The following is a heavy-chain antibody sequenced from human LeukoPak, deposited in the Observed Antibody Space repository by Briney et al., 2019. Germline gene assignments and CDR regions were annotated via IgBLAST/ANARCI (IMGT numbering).Heavy chain of an antibody. Sequence: SETLSLTCTVSGGSISNYWWSWIRQPPGKGLEWIGEINHSGSTNYNPSLKSRVTISVDTSKNQFSLKLRSVTAADTAVYYCARLLHDSRGYYYFDYWGQGTLVTVSS. CDR1: GGSISNYW. J-gene: IGHJ4*02. V-gene: IGHV4-34*01. CDR2: INHSGST. CDR3: ARLLHDSRGYYYFDY. D-gene: IGHD3-22*01.